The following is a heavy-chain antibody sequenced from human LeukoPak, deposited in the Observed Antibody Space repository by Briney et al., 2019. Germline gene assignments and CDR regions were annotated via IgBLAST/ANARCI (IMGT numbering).Heavy chain of an antibody. V-gene: IGHV3-66*01. CDR3: ARGDAGGTYSFDY. J-gene: IGHJ4*02. Sequence: PGGSLRLSCAVSGFTVSSNFMSWVRQAPGKGPEWVSVIYTSGITYYADSVRGRFTISRDNSKNTLYLQMDSLTAEDTAVYYCARGDAGGTYSFDYWGQGILVTVSS. D-gene: IGHD1-26*01. CDR1: GFTVSSNF. CDR2: IYTSGIT.